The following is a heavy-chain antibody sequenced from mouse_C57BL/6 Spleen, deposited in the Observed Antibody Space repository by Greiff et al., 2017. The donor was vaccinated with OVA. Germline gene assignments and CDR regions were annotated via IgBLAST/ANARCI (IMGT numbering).Heavy chain of an antibody. CDR2: IDPSDSET. V-gene: IGHV1-52*01. CDR3: ARGITTVVAKRDYFDD. Sequence: QVHVKQPGAELVRPGSSVKLSCKASGYTFTSYWMHWVKQRPIQGLEWIGNIDPSDSETHYNQKFKDKATLTVDKYSSTAYMQLSSLTSEDSAVYYCARGITTVVAKRDYFDDWGQGTTLTVSS. J-gene: IGHJ2*01. CDR1: GYTFTSYW. D-gene: IGHD1-1*01.